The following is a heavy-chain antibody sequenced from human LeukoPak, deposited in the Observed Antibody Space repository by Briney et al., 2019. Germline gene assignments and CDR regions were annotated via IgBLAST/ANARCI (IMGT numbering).Heavy chain of an antibody. CDR3: ARRPGHGDYYDSSGYPLFDY. CDR1: GYSFTNYW. Sequence: GESLKISCQGSGYSFTNYWIGWVRQMPGKGLKWMGSFYPGDSDTRYSPSFQGQVTISADKSISTAYLQWSSLKASDTAMYYCARRPGHGDYYDSSGYPLFDYWGQGTLVTVSS. J-gene: IGHJ4*02. D-gene: IGHD3-22*01. CDR2: FYPGDSDT. V-gene: IGHV5-51*01.